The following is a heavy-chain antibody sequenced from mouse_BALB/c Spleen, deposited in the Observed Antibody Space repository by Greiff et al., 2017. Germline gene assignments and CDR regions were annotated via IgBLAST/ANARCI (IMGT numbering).Heavy chain of an antibody. CDR3: ARHGGTLRWYFDV. Sequence: EVKLMESGGGLVKPGGSLKLSCAASGFAFSSYDMSWVRQTPEKRLEWVAYISSGGGSTYYPDTVKGRFTISRDNAKNTLYLQMSSLKSEDTAMYYCARHGGTLRWYFDVWGAGTTVTVSS. V-gene: IGHV5-12-1*01. D-gene: IGHD3-3*01. J-gene: IGHJ1*01. CDR1: GFAFSSYD. CDR2: ISSGGGST.